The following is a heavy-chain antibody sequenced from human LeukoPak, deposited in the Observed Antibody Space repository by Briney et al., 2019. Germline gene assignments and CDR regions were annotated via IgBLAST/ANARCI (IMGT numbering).Heavy chain of an antibody. CDR2: IIPILGIA. CDR3: ARAVEAYYYDSSGRELDY. CDR1: GGTFSSYA. V-gene: IGHV1-69*04. J-gene: IGHJ4*02. Sequence: GSSVKVSCKASGGTFSSYAISWVRQAPGQGLEWMGRIIPILGIANYAQKFQGRVTITADKSTSTAYMELSSLRSEDTAVYYCARAVEAYYYDSSGRELDYWGQGTLVTVSS. D-gene: IGHD3-22*01.